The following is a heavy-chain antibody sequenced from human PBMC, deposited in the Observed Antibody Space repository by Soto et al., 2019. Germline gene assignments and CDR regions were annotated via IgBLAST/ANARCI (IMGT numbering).Heavy chain of an antibody. V-gene: IGHV3-23*01. D-gene: IGHD6-19*01. CDR3: AKPHSSGGDNFDY. J-gene: IGHJ4*02. Sequence: EVQLLESGGGLVQPGGSLRLSCAASGFTFSSYAMRWVRQAPGTGLEWVSAISGRGGSTYYADYVKGRFTIPRDNSKNPLNLQMKSVRDEDTAVYYCAKPHSSGGDNFDYRGQGTAGTGSS. CDR2: ISGRGGST. CDR1: GFTFSSYA.